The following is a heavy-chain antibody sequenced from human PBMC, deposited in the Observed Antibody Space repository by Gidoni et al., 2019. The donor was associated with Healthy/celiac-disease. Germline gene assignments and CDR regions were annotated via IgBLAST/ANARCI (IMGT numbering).Heavy chain of an antibody. J-gene: IGHJ3*02. V-gene: IGHV3-30*18. CDR1: GFTFSSYG. CDR2: ISYDGSNK. Sequence: QVQLVESGGGVVQPGRSLRLSCAAYGFTFSSYGMHWVRQAPGKGLEWVAVISYDGSNKYYADSVKGRFTISRDNSKNTLYLQMNSLRAEDTAVYYCAKDRLDGAFDIWGQGTMVTVSS. CDR3: AKDRLDGAFDI.